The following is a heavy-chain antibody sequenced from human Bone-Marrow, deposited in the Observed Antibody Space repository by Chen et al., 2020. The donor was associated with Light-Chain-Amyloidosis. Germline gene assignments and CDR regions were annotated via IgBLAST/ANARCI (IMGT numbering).Heavy chain of an antibody. CDR3: ARAGDWQWPADFDY. CDR2: IYYSGST. V-gene: IGHV4-39*07. CDR1: GGSISSSSYY. Sequence: QLQLQESGPGLVKPSENLSLTCTVSGGSISSSSYYWGWIRQPPGKGLGWIGSIYYSGSTYYNPSLKSRVTISVDTSKNQFSLKLSSVTAADTAVYYCARAGDWQWPADFDYWGQGTLVTVSS. J-gene: IGHJ4*02. D-gene: IGHD6-19*01.